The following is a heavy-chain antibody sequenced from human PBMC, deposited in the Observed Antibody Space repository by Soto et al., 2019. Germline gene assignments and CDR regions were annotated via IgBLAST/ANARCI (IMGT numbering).Heavy chain of an antibody. CDR2: IYYSGRT. CDR3: ARQRTTVVAQAYFDH. Sequence: SETLSLTCIVSGESISSSSYYWGWIRQPPGKGLEWIGSIYYSGRTYYNPSFKSRVTISIDTSKNQFSLKLSSVTATDTAVYYCARQRTTVVAQAYFDHWGQGALVTVSS. D-gene: IGHD2-15*01. J-gene: IGHJ4*02. V-gene: IGHV4-39*01. CDR1: GESISSSSYY.